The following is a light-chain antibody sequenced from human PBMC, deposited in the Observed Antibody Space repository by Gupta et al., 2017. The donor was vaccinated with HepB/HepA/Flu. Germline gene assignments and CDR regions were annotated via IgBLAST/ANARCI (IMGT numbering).Light chain of an antibody. CDR1: QSISEW. V-gene: IGKV1-5*03. J-gene: IGKJ1*01. CDR3: QKVSCSSRT. CDR2: RAS. Sequence: IQMTHSPSTLSASVGDRVTSTCRASQSISEWLAWYQQKPGKAPNLLIYRASTVESGVPSRFSGSGSGTEFTLTISSRQPDDFANYYCQKVSCSSRTFGQGTKVEIK.